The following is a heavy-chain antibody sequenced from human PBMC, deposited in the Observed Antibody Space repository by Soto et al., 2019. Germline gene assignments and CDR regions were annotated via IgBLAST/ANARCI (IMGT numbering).Heavy chain of an antibody. J-gene: IGHJ6*02. CDR2: INPSGGST. Sequence: ASVKVSCKASGYTFTSYYMHWVRQAPGQGLEWMGIINPSGGSTSYAQKFQGRVTMTRDTSTSTVYMELSSLRSEDTAVYYCACRDIVLVPAAMDYCYGMDVWGQGTTVTVSS. V-gene: IGHV1-46*01. CDR1: GYTFTSYY. D-gene: IGHD2-2*01. CDR3: ACRDIVLVPAAMDYCYGMDV.